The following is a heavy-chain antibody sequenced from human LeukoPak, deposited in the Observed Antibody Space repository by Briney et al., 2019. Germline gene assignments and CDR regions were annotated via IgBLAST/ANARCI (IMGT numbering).Heavy chain of an antibody. CDR2: TYYRSKWYN. J-gene: IGHJ6*03. D-gene: IGHD3-22*01. CDR3: ARAFYYYDSSGHLPYYYYYMDV. V-gene: IGHV6-1*01. Sequence: QTLSLTCAISGDSVSSNSAAWNWIRQSPSRGLEWLGRTYYRSKWYNDYAVSVKSRITINPDTSKNQFSLQLNSLTPEDTAVYYCARAFYYYDSSGHLPYYYYYMDVWGKGTTVTVSS. CDR1: GDSVSSNSAA.